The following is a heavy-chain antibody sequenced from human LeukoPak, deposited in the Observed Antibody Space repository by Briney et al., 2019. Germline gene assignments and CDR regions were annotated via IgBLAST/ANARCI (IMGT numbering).Heavy chain of an antibody. V-gene: IGHV3-48*04. CDR1: GFTFSSYS. CDR2: ISSSGSTI. Sequence: GGSLRLSCAASGFTFSSYSMNWVRQAPGKGLEWVSYISSSGSTIYYADSVKGRFTISRDNAKNSLYLQMDSLRAEDTAVYYCARGDILTGYFYFDYWGQGTLVTVSS. J-gene: IGHJ4*02. D-gene: IGHD3-9*01. CDR3: ARGDILTGYFYFDY.